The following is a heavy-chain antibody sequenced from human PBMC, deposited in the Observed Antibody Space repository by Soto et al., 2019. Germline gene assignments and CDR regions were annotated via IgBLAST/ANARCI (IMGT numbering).Heavy chain of an antibody. J-gene: IGHJ6*02. CDR1: GGTFSSYA. CDR2: IIPIFGTA. Sequence: SVKVSCKASGGTFSSYAISCVRQAPGQGLEWMGGIIPIFGTANYAQKFQGRVTITADESTSTAYMELSSLRSEDTAVYYCARDRGQLLRRRDYYYGMDVWGQGTTVTVSS. CDR3: ARDRGQLLRRRDYYYGMDV. D-gene: IGHD2-2*01. V-gene: IGHV1-69*13.